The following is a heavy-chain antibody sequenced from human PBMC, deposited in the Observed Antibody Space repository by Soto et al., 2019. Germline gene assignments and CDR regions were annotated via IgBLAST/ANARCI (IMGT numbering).Heavy chain of an antibody. Sequence: PGGSLRLSCAASGFSFGSYALSWVRQAPGKGLEWVSTISGSDGKTFYADSVKGRFSISRDTSQSTLYLQMNSLRADDTAIYYCARWSYLDDWGQGTPVTVSS. CDR2: ISGSDGKT. D-gene: IGHD3-10*01. CDR3: ARWSYLDD. V-gene: IGHV3-23*01. J-gene: IGHJ1*01. CDR1: GFSFGSYA.